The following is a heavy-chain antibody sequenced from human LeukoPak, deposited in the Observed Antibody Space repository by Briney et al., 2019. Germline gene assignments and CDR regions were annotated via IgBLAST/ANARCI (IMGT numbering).Heavy chain of an antibody. CDR1: GGSFSGYY. Sequence: SETLSLTCAVYGGSFSGYYWSWIRQPPGKGLEWIGEINHSGSTNYNPSLKSRVTISVDTSKNQFSLKLSSVTAADTAVYYCARGTSVFTMVRGVIIFDYWGQGTLVTVSS. V-gene: IGHV4-34*01. J-gene: IGHJ4*02. D-gene: IGHD3-10*01. CDR3: ARGTSVFTMVRGVIIFDY. CDR2: INHSGST.